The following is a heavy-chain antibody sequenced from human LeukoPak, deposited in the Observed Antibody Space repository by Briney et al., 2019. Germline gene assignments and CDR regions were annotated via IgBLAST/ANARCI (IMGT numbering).Heavy chain of an antibody. CDR2: INHSGST. J-gene: IGHJ4*02. CDR3: ARAVRGREYGLNY. V-gene: IGHV4-34*01. D-gene: IGHD4-17*01. Sequence: PSETLSLTCAVYGGSFSGYYWSWIRQPPGKGLEWIGEINHSGSTNYNPSLKSRVTISVDTSKNQFSLKLSSVTAADTAVYYCARAVRGREYGLNYWGQGTLVTVSS. CDR1: GGSFSGYY.